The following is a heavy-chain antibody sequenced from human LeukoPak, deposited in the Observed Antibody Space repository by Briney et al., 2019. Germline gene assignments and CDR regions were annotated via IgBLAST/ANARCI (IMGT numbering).Heavy chain of an antibody. V-gene: IGHV4-4*07. CDR3: ARAPTFGYWFDP. CDR1: GGSMSSYY. D-gene: IGHD3-10*02. J-gene: IGHJ5*02. CDR2: IYTSGST. Sequence: PSETLSLTCTVSGGSMSSYYWSWLRQPAGKGLEWIGRIYTSGSTNYNPSLKSRVTMSVDTSKNLFSLKLNSVTAADTAVYYCARAPTFGYWFDPWGQGTLVTVSS.